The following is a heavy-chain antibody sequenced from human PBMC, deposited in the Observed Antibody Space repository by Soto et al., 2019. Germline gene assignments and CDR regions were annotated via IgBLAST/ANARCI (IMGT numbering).Heavy chain of an antibody. CDR1: GYTFTSYA. V-gene: IGHV1-3*01. J-gene: IGHJ6*02. CDR2: INAGNGNT. D-gene: IGHD3-22*01. Sequence: GASVKVSCKASGYTFTSYAMHWVRQAPGQRLEWMGWINAGNGNTKYSQKFQGRVTITRDTSASTAYMELSSLRSEDTAVYYCARDPSNYYDSSGYHYYYYGMDVWGQGTTVTVS. CDR3: ARDPSNYYDSSGYHYYYYGMDV.